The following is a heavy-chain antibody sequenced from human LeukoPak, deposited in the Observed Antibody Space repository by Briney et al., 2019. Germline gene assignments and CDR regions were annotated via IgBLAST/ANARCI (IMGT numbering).Heavy chain of an antibody. Sequence: GGSLRLSCAASGFTFSSYAMTWVRQAPGKGLEWVSGISGSGDSTYYADSVKGRFTISRDNSKNTLYLQMNSLRADDTAVYYCAKGYDLWNGLGVYWGQGTLVTVSS. V-gene: IGHV3-23*01. CDR1: GFTFSSYA. D-gene: IGHD3-3*01. CDR3: AKGYDLWNGLGVY. CDR2: ISGSGDST. J-gene: IGHJ4*02.